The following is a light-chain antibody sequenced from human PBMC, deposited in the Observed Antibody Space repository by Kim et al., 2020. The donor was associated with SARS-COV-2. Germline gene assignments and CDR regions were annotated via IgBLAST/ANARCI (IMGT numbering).Light chain of an antibody. CDR2: GAS. Sequence: EVVMTQSPATLSVSPGERATLSCRASQSVNNNLAWYQQKPGQAPRLLIYGASTRATGIPARFSGSGSGAEFTLTISSLQSEDFALYYCQQYDNWPPLTFGQGTKLEIK. V-gene: IGKV3-15*01. CDR1: QSVNNN. J-gene: IGKJ1*01. CDR3: QQYDNWPPLT.